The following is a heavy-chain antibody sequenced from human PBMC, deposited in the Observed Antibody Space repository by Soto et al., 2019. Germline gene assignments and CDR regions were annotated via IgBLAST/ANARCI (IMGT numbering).Heavy chain of an antibody. CDR1: GGSISSYY. D-gene: IGHD4-17*01. Sequence: SETLSLTCTVSGGSISSYYWSWIRQPPGKGLEWIGYIYYSGSTNYNPSLKSRVTISVDRSKNQFSLKLSSVTAADTAVYYCARAHDYGDYGVDYWGQGTLVTVSS. CDR3: ARAHDYGDYGVDY. J-gene: IGHJ4*02. V-gene: IGHV4-59*12. CDR2: IYYSGST.